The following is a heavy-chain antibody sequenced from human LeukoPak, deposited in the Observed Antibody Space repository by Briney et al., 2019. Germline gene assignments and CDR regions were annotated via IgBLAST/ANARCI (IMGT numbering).Heavy chain of an antibody. CDR3: AKGSVGNADFAS. D-gene: IGHD6-25*01. CDR1: GFTFSSFS. J-gene: IGHJ4*02. Sequence: GGSLRLSCAASGFTFSSFSMTWVRQAPGKGLEWVSSIIVSGTTYYADSVKGRFTTSRDSFRGTLFLQMDSLRVEDTAVYFCAKGSVGNADFASWGQGALVTVSS. CDR2: IIVSGTT. V-gene: IGHV3-23*01.